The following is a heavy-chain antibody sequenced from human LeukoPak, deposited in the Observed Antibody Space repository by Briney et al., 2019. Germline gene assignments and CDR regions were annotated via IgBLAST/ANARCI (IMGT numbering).Heavy chain of an antibody. CDR1: GGSISNYY. V-gene: IGHV4-59*12. Sequence: SETLSLTCSVSGGSISNYYWSWIRQSPGKGPEWIGYIYNSGSTNYNPSLKSRVTISVDTSKNQFSLQLNSVTPEDTAVYYCARGWLQSGFDYWAQGTLVTVSS. D-gene: IGHD5-24*01. CDR3: ARGWLQSGFDY. J-gene: IGHJ4*02. CDR2: IYNSGST.